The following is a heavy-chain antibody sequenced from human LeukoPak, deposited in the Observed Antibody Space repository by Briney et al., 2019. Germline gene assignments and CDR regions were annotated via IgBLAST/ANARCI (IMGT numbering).Heavy chain of an antibody. Sequence: PSETLSLTCAVSGGSITSINWWNWVRQPPGKGLEWIGETHHNGNTKYSPSLKSRVTISVDKSKNQFSLKLSSVTAADTAMYYCATFCTVVLSPYDAFDIWGRGTMVTVSS. CDR1: GGSITSINW. CDR3: ATFCTVVLSPYDAFDI. V-gene: IGHV4-4*02. D-gene: IGHD2-8*02. CDR2: THHNGNT. J-gene: IGHJ3*02.